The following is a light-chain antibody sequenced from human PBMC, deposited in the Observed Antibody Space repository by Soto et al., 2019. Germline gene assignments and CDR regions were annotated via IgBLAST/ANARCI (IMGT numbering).Light chain of an antibody. CDR1: QSVSSI. CDR3: QQYNYWPRT. Sequence: IVMTQSPATLSVTRGERATLSCRASQSVSSILAWYQQKPGQAPRLLIYGASTRATGIPARFSGSGSGTEFTLTISSLQSEDFAVYYCQQYNYWPRTFGQGTNVEIK. V-gene: IGKV3-15*01. J-gene: IGKJ1*01. CDR2: GAS.